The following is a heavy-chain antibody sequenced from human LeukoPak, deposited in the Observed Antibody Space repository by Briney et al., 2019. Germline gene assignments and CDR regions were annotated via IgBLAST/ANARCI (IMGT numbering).Heavy chain of an antibody. CDR2: IYYSGST. CDR1: GGSISSGGYY. CDR3: ARAGGDQPASDGFDFDWLWPHYFDY. J-gene: IGHJ4*02. D-gene: IGHD3-9*01. Sequence: SETLSLTCTVSGGSISSGGYYWSWIRQHPGKGLEWIGYIYYSGSTYYNPSLESRVTISVDTSKNQFSLKLSSVTAADTAVYYCARAGGDQPASDGFDFDWLWPHYFDYWGQGTLVTVSS. V-gene: IGHV4-31*03.